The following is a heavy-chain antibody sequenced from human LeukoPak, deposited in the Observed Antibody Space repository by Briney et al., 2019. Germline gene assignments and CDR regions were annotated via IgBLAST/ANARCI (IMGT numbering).Heavy chain of an antibody. D-gene: IGHD2/OR15-2a*01. CDR1: GGSFSDYY. CDR2: VNHRGST. CDR3: ARSWNGDRGSYYLTY. J-gene: IGHJ4*02. Sequence: SETLSLTCAVYGGSFSDYYWTWIRQPPGKGLEWIGEVNHRGSTNHNPSLESRVTISVDTSKNQFSLRLSSVTAADTAVYYCARSWNGDRGSYYLTYWGQGNMVTVSS. V-gene: IGHV4-34*01.